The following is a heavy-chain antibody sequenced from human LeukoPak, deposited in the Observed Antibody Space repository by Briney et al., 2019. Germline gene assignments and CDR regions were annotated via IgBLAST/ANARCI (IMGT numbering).Heavy chain of an antibody. J-gene: IGHJ4*02. V-gene: IGHV4-59*01. CDR2: IYYSGST. CDR1: GGSISSYY. D-gene: IGHD6-13*01. CDR3: ARGGAAALHY. Sequence: PSETLSPTCTVSGGSISSYYWSWIRQPPGKGLEWIGYIYYSGSTNYNPSLKSRVTISVDTSKNQFSLKLSSVTAADTAVYYCARGGAAALHYWGQGTLVTVSS.